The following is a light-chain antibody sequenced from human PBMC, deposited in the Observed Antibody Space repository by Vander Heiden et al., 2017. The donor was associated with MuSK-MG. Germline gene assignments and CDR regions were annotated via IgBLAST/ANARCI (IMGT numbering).Light chain of an antibody. Sequence: QSALTPPRSVSGSPGQSVTIPCTGTSSYVGGYNYVSWYQQHPGNAPNRMVYAVSGRPSGVPDRFSVSNSGNTASLTISGLKAEEEADYFCCSYAGNSVVFGGGTKLTVL. CDR3: CSYAGNSVV. CDR2: AVS. V-gene: IGLV2-11*01. J-gene: IGLJ2*01. CDR1: SSYVGGYNY.